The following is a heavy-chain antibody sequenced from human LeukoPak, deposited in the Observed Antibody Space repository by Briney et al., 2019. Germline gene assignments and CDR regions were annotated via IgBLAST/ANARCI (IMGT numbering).Heavy chain of an antibody. J-gene: IGHJ4*02. D-gene: IGHD1-1*01. CDR1: GFTLSPFW. CDR3: ARDMWGTFEY. V-gene: IGHV3-74*01. CDR2: INPDGSVT. Sequence: GGSLRLSCAASGFTLSPFWMHWVRQSPGKGPVWVSRINPDGSVTNYADSVKGRFTISRDNARNTLDLQISSLSVEDTAVYFCARDMWGTFEYWGQGALVTVSS.